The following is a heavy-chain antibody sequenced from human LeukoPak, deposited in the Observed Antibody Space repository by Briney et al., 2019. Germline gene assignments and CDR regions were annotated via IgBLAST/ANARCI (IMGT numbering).Heavy chain of an antibody. CDR1: GGSISSGGYS. J-gene: IGHJ5*02. D-gene: IGHD3-3*01. CDR2: IYTSGST. V-gene: IGHV4-31*03. Sequence: SQTLSLTCTVSGGSISSGGYSWSWIRQHPGKGLEWIGYIYTSGSTNYNPSLKSRVTMSVDTSKNQFSLKLSSVTAADTAVYYCARDRWTTIFGVVTNWFDPWGQGTLVTVSS. CDR3: ARDRWTTIFGVVTNWFDP.